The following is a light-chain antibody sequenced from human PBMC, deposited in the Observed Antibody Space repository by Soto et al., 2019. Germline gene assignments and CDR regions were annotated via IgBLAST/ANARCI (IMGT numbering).Light chain of an antibody. CDR1: QSITHW. Sequence: DIQMTQTPSTLPASIGDSVTITCXASQSITHWLAWYQQKPGKAPNLLIYKASSLESGVPSRFSGSGSGTEFTLTISSLQPDDFATYYCQQYNSYSPAFGQGTRLEIK. J-gene: IGKJ5*01. CDR2: KAS. V-gene: IGKV1-5*03. CDR3: QQYNSYSPA.